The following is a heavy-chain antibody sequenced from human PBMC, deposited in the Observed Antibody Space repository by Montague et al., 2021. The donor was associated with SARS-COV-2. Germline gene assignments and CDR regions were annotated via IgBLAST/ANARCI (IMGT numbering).Heavy chain of an antibody. CDR3: ARVGRQQLVRLSGMDV. CDR1: SGSISSSSYY. V-gene: IGHV4-39*07. D-gene: IGHD6-13*01. Sequence: SETLSLTCTVSSGSISSSSYYWGWIRQPPGKGLEWIGSIYYSGSTYYNPSLKSRVTISVDTSKNQFSLKLSSVTAADTAVYYCARVGRQQLVRLSGMDVWGQGTTVTVSS. J-gene: IGHJ6*02. CDR2: IYYSGST.